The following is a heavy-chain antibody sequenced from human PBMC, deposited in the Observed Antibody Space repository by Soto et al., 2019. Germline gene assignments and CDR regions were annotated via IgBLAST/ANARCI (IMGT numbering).Heavy chain of an antibody. Sequence: EVQLLESGGGLVQPGGSLRLSRAASGFTFSSYGMTWVRQAPGKGLEWVSFSSATGAGTYYADSVKGRFTISRDNSKNTLYLQMSSLRADDTAVYYWAKDRRAGGNYGFYSDFWGQGALVIVSS. D-gene: IGHD1-7*01. CDR1: GFTFSSYG. V-gene: IGHV3-23*01. CDR2: SSATGAGT. J-gene: IGHJ4*02. CDR3: AKDRRAGGNYGFYSDF.